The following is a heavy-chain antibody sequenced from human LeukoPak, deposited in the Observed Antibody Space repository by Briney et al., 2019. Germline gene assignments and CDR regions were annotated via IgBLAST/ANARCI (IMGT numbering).Heavy chain of an antibody. CDR1: GGSISRGSYY. J-gene: IGHJ4*02. CDR3: ARDYDFWSGYSDY. V-gene: IGHV4-61*02. CDR2: IYTSRGT. Sequence: TLSLTCTVSGGSISRGSYYWSWIRRPAGEGLECIGRIYTSRGTNYNPSLKSRLIISVDTSKNQLSLKLSSVTAADTAVYYCARDYDFWSGYSDYWGQGTLVTVSS. D-gene: IGHD3-3*01.